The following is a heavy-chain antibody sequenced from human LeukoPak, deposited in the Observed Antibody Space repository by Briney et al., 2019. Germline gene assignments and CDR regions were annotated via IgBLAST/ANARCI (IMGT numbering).Heavy chain of an antibody. CDR1: GYTLTELS. D-gene: IGHD3-22*01. CDR3: ATAVKDYDSSGFSYYYYMDV. Sequence: ASVKVSCKVSGYTLTELSMHWVRQAPGKGLEWMGGFDPEDGETIYAQKFQGRVTMTEDTSTDTAYMELSSLRSEDTAVYYCATAVKDYDSSGFSYYYYMDVWGKGTTVTVSS. CDR2: FDPEDGET. J-gene: IGHJ6*03. V-gene: IGHV1-24*01.